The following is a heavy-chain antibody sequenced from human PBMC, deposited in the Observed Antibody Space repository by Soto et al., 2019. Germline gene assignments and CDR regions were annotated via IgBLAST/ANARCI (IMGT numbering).Heavy chain of an antibody. V-gene: IGHV3-11*01. CDR3: VQTSVTRRFDY. J-gene: IGHJ4*02. CDR2: ISSSGSII. CDR1: GFTFSDYY. Sequence: GSLRLSCAASGFTFSDYYMSWIRQAPGKGLEWVSYISSSGSIIYYADSVKGRFTISRDNAKNSLYLQMNSLRAEDTAVYYCVQTSVTRRFDYWGQGTLVTVSS. D-gene: IGHD4-17*01.